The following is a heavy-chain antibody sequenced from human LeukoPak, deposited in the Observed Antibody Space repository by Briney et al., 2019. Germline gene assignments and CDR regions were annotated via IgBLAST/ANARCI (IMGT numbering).Heavy chain of an antibody. CDR1: GCSISSYY. CDR3: ARGWEERWQRFGAFDI. V-gene: IGHV4-59*01. D-gene: IGHD5-24*01. J-gene: IGHJ3*02. CDR2: IYYSGIT. Sequence: SETLSLTCTVSGCSISSYYRSWIREPPGKGLEWIGYIYYSGITNYNPSLKSRVIISVDTSKNQFSLKLTSVTAADTAVYYCARGWEERWQRFGAFDIWGQGTMVTVSS.